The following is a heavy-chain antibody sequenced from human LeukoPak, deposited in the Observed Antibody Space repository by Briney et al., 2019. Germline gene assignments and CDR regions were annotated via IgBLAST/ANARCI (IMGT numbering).Heavy chain of an antibody. CDR2: INPNSGDT. Sequence: ASVKVSCKASGYTFTGYYMHWVRQAPGQGLEWMGWINPNSGDTNYAQKFQGRVTVTRDTSISTAYMELSGLRSDDTAVYYCARGGLGLEMATEDWGQGTLVTVSS. CDR3: ARGGLGLEMATED. D-gene: IGHD5-24*01. J-gene: IGHJ4*02. CDR1: GYTFTGYY. V-gene: IGHV1-2*02.